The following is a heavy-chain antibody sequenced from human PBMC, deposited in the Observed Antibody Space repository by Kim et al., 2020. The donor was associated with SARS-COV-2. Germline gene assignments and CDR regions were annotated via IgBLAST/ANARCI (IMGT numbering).Heavy chain of an antibody. J-gene: IGHJ3*02. D-gene: IGHD3-3*01. Sequence: VKGRLTISRDNSKNTLYLQMNSLRAEDTAVYYCARDPTGFWTVWRDAFDIWGQGTMVTVSS. V-gene: IGHV3-66*01. CDR3: ARDPTGFWTVWRDAFDI.